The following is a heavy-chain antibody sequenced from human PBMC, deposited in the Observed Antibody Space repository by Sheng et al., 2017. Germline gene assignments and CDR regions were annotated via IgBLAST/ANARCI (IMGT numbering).Heavy chain of an antibody. Sequence: QVQLQESGPGLVKPSETLSLTCTVSGGSISSHYWSWIRQSPGKGLEWIGYIYYNGYTNYNPSLKSRVTISVDTSKNQLSLKMTSVTAADTAVYYCARVDGSGYSFPYWGQGTLVTVSS. CDR1: GGSISSHY. CDR2: IYYNGYT. V-gene: IGHV4-59*11. D-gene: IGHD3-22*01. CDR3: ARVDGSGYSFPY. J-gene: IGHJ4*02.